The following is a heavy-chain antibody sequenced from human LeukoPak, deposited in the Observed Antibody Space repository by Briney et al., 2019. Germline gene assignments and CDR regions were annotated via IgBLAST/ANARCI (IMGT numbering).Heavy chain of an antibody. J-gene: IGHJ4*02. CDR2: IKSITDGGTT. D-gene: IGHD1-26*01. CDR3: TTRGGSFSIFDY. V-gene: IGHV3-15*01. Sequence: GGSLRLSCAASGFTFSDAWMSWVRQAPGKGLEWVGRIKSITDGGTTDYAAPVKGRFTISRDDSKNTLYLQMNSLKTEDTAVYYCTTRGGSFSIFDYWGQGTLVTVSS. CDR1: GFTFSDAW.